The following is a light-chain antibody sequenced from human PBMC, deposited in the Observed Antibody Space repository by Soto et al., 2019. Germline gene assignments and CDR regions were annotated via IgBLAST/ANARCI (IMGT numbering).Light chain of an antibody. J-gene: IGKJ4*01. CDR1: QNINSY. CDR3: QQYERYNPS. CDR2: DAT. Sequence: DIQMALSPSSLSASVGYRVTIICRASQNINSYLAWFQQKPGKAPKSLIYDATSLQSGVPARFSGSGSGTDFSLTISSLQPEDAATYYCQQYERYNPSFGGGTKLEI. V-gene: IGKV1-16*01.